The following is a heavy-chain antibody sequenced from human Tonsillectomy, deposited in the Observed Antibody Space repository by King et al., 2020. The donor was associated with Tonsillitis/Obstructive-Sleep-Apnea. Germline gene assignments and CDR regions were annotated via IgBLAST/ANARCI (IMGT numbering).Heavy chain of an antibody. V-gene: IGHV3-64*01. CDR3: ARASSGDYVWGSYRSDDAFDI. J-gene: IGHJ3*02. CDR1: GFTFSSYA. CDR2: ISSNGGST. D-gene: IGHD3-16*02. Sequence: DVQLVESGGGLVQPGGSLRLSCAASGFTFSSYAMHWVRQAPGKGLEYVSAISSNGGSTYYANSVKGRFTISRDNSKNTLYLQMGSLRAEDMAVYYCARASSGDYVWGSYRSDDAFDIWGQGTMVTVSS.